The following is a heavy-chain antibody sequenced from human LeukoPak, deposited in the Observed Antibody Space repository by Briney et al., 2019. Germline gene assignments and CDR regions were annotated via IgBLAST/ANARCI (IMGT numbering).Heavy chain of an antibody. Sequence: GGSLTLSCAASGFAFSNTGMTWVRQAPGRGLEWVSTISPTGEGTHYADSVKGRFTTSRDNSKNTLSLEMNSLRADDTATYYCARDAGGAWPFDYWGQGTRVIVSS. CDR1: GFAFSNTG. J-gene: IGHJ4*02. CDR3: ARDAGGAWPFDY. V-gene: IGHV3-23*01. CDR2: ISPTGEGT. D-gene: IGHD4-17*01.